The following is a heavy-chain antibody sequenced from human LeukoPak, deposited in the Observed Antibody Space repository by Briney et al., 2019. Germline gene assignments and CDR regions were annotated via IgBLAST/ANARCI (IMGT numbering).Heavy chain of an antibody. CDR1: GFTVSSNY. CDR2: IYSGGST. V-gene: IGHV3-66*04. Sequence: GGSLRLSCAASGFTVSSNYMSWVRQAPGKGLEWVSVIYSGGSTYYADSVKGRFTISRDNSKNTLYLQMNSLRAEDTAVYYCARHRGYCSSTSCYPYYFDYWGQGTLVAVSS. J-gene: IGHJ4*02. CDR3: ARHRGYCSSTSCYPYYFDY. D-gene: IGHD2-2*01.